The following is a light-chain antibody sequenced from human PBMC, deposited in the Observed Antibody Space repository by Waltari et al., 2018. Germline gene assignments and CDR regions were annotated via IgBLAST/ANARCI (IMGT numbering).Light chain of an antibody. V-gene: IGLV3-25*03. CDR3: LSPETRGSWV. CDR1: ALPKKS. CDR2: KDR. J-gene: IGLJ2*01. Sequence: SYELTQSPSVSLSPGPTARTPCSGDALPKKSAYWYQKKPGQAPVLIIFKDRERPSGIPERFSGSTSGTTVTLTITGVQAEDEADYYCLSPETRGSWVFGGGTKLTVL.